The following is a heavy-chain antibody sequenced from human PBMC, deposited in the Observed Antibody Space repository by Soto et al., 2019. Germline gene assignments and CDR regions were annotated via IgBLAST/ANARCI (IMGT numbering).Heavy chain of an antibody. CDR3: AKGPAVHGWPGENYGMDV. D-gene: IGHD3-16*01. Sequence: RGFLRLARAAAEVTISRYARSRVRQAPGKGPEWVSAISGSGGSIYYADSVKGRFTISRDNSKNTLYLQMNSLRAEDTALYYYAKGPAVHGWPGENYGMDVWGQGTRVTVSS. CDR1: EVTISRYA. CDR2: ISGSGGSI. V-gene: IGHV3-23*01. J-gene: IGHJ6*02.